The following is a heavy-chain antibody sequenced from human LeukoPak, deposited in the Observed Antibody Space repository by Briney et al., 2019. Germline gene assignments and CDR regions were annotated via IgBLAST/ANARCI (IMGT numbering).Heavy chain of an antibody. J-gene: IGHJ6*02. CDR2: IDSGGTT. V-gene: IGHV3-53*04. CDR1: VSNVTYNY. CDR3: ARTSYYYDMDV. Sequence: PGESLKLSCVASVSNVTYNYMTWVRQAPGKGLEWVSLIDSGGTTYYADSLKGRFTISRHSPNNTLFLQMNNLRPEDTAVYYCARTSYYYDMDVWGPGTTVTVSS.